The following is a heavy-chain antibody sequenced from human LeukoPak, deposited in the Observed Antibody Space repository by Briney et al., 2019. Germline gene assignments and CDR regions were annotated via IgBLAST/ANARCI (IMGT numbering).Heavy chain of an antibody. CDR2: ISSSSSYI. D-gene: IGHD1-26*01. J-gene: IGHJ4*02. V-gene: IGHV3-21*01. Sequence: GGSLRLSCAASGFTFDDYAMPWVRQAPGKGLEWVSSISSSSSYIYYADSVKGRFTISRDNAKNSLYLQMNSLRAEDTAVYYCARPSIVGANAFDYWGQGTLVTVSS. CDR1: GFTFDDYA. CDR3: ARPSIVGANAFDY.